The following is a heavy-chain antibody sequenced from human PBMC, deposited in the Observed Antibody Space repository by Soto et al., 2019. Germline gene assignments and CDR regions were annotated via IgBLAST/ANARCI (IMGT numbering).Heavy chain of an antibody. CDR2: IYHTGNA. D-gene: IGHD3-22*01. J-gene: IGHJ5*02. V-gene: IGHV4-39*01. Sequence: PSETLSLTCSVSGDSISNSRFYWAWIRQPPGEGLEWIGSIYHTGNAYYNPSLKSRVTIFVDTSKNQFSLKLTSVTAADTALYYCARDYFDSSDYTTNWFDPWGQGARVTVSS. CDR1: GDSISNSRFY. CDR3: ARDYFDSSDYTTNWFDP.